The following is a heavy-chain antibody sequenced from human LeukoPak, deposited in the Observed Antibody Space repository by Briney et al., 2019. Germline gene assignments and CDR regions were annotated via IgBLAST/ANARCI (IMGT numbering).Heavy chain of an antibody. J-gene: IGHJ4*02. CDR1: GFIFSSYW. V-gene: IGHV3-74*01. CDR2: INNDGSDT. Sequence: GGSLRLSCAASGFIFSSYWMHWVRQAPGKGLEWVSRINNDGSDTTYADSVKGRFTVSRDNAKNTLYVEMNSLRADDTAVYYCARGLRGPDYWGQGTLVTVSS. CDR3: ARGLRGPDY. D-gene: IGHD3-10*01.